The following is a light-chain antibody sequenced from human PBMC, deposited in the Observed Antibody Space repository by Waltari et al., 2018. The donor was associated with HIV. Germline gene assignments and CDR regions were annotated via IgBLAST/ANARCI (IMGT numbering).Light chain of an antibody. J-gene: IGLJ3*02. CDR1: SSDVGPYDY. CDR2: EVS. V-gene: IGLV2-8*01. Sequence: QSALTQPPSASGCPGQSVTISCTGTSSDVGPYDYVHWYQQHPGTAPKPMIYEVSKRPSGVPDRFSGSKSANTASLTVSGLQEDDEADYYCSSYAGSNNLVFGGGTKLTVL. CDR3: SSYAGSNNLV.